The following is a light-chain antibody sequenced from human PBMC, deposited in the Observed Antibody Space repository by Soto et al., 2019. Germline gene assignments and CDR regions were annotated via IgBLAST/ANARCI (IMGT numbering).Light chain of an antibody. Sequence: EIVVTQSPATLAVSPGDRATLSCRARQGVSRSLAWYQQIPGPAPRLLIYDASTRATGIPARFGGSGSGTEFTLTISSLQSEDFAVYYCQQYNNWPPLTFGGGTKVELK. CDR1: QGVSRS. CDR2: DAS. V-gene: IGKV3-15*01. J-gene: IGKJ4*01. CDR3: QQYNNWPPLT.